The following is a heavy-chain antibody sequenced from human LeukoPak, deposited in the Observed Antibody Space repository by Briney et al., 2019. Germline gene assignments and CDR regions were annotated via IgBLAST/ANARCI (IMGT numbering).Heavy chain of an antibody. CDR1: GFTFSNYG. CDR3: AGGLLGCRGGSCYPTDY. V-gene: IGHV3-30*03. J-gene: IGHJ4*02. D-gene: IGHD2-15*01. CDR2: ISDDGNNK. Sequence: GGSLRLSCAASGFTFSNYGMHWVRQAPGKGLEWVAVISDDGNNKYYVDSVKGRFTISRDNPKNTLYLQMDSLRAEDTAVYYCAGGLLGCRGGSCYPTDYWGQGTLVTVSS.